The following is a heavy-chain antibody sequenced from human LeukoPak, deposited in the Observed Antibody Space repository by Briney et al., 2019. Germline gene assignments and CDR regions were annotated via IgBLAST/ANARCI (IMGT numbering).Heavy chain of an antibody. CDR2: MNPNSGNT. V-gene: IGHV1-8*01. CDR3: AVGVHADYENWFDP. D-gene: IGHD4-17*01. CDR1: GYTFTSYD. J-gene: IGHJ5*02. Sequence: GASVKVSCKASGYTFTSYDINWVRQATGQGLEWMGWMNPNSGNTGYAQKFQGRVTMTRNTSTSTAYMELSSLRSEDTAAYYCAVGVHADYENWFDPWGQGTLVTVSS.